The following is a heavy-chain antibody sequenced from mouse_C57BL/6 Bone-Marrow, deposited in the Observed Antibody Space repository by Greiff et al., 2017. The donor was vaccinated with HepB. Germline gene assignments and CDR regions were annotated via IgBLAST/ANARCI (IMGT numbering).Heavy chain of an antibody. J-gene: IGHJ2*01. CDR1: GYTFTDYE. Sequence: QVQLQQSGAELVRPGASVTLSCKASGYTFTDYEMHWVKQTPVHGLEWIGAIDPETGGTAYNQKFKGKAILTADKSSSTAYMELRSLTSEVSAVYYCTRKPYYSNYLDYWGQGTTLTVSS. V-gene: IGHV1-15*01. CDR2: IDPETGGT. CDR3: TRKPYYSNYLDY. D-gene: IGHD2-5*01.